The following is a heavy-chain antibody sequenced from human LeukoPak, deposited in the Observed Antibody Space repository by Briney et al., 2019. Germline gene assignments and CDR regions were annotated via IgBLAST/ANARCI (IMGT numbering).Heavy chain of an antibody. V-gene: IGHV4-34*01. Sequence: PSETLSLTCAVYGGSFSGYYWSWIRQPPGKGLEWIGEINHSGSTNYNPSLKSRVTVSVDTSKMQFSLRLSSVIAAGTAMYYCARGHTIGAAARWFDPWGQGTLVTVSS. CDR1: GGSFSGYY. J-gene: IGHJ5*02. CDR3: ARGHTIGAAARWFDP. D-gene: IGHD6-13*01. CDR2: INHSGST.